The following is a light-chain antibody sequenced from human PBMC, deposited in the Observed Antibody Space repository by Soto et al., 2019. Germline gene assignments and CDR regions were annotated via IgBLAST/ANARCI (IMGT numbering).Light chain of an antibody. CDR3: KSYAGSNTYV. CDR1: KNDIGVYDF. J-gene: IGLJ1*01. Sequence: QSALTQPPSASGSPGQSVTISRTGNKNDIGVYDFVSWYQHHPGKAPRLIIYEVVQRPSGVPDRFSGSKSGNTASLTVSGLQAADEADYFCKSYAGSNTYVFGSGTKVTVL. V-gene: IGLV2-8*01. CDR2: EVV.